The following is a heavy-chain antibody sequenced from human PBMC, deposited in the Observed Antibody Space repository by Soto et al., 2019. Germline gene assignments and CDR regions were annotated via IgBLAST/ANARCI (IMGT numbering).Heavy chain of an antibody. D-gene: IGHD3-3*02. CDR1: GGSFSGYY. J-gene: IGHJ6*02. Sequence: PSETLSLTCAVYGGSFSGYYWSWIRQPPGKGLEWIGEINHSGSTNYNPSLKSRVTISVDTSKNQFSLKLSSVTAAGTAVYYCARGPARIYYYYYYGMDVWGQGTTVTV. V-gene: IGHV4-34*01. CDR2: INHSGST. CDR3: ARGPARIYYYYYYGMDV.